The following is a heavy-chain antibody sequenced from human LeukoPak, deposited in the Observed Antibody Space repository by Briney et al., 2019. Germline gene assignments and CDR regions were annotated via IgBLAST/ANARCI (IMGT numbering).Heavy chain of an antibody. CDR3: XXXXGGXXGXSDY. CDR1: GXTXXSYS. V-gene: IGHV3-21*01. J-gene: IGHJ4*02. CDR2: ISSSSSYI. D-gene: IGHD3-16*01. Sequence: GXTXXSYSMNWVRQAPGKGXEWVSSISSSSSYIYYADSVKGRFTISRDNAKNSLYLQMNSLRAEDTAVYYCXXXXGGXXGXSDYWGXGXLVTVSS.